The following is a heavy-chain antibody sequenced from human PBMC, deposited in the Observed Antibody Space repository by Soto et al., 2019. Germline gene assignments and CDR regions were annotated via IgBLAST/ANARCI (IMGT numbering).Heavy chain of an antibody. V-gene: IGHV4-59*01. CDR2: IYYSGST. Sequence: SETLSLTCTVSGGSISSYYWSWIRQPPGKGLEWIGYIYYSGSTNYNPSLKSRVTISVDTSKNQFSLKLSSVTAADTAVYYCARTPFLPSSPFDYWGPGTLVTVSS. CDR1: GGSISSYY. J-gene: IGHJ4*02. CDR3: ARTPFLPSSPFDY.